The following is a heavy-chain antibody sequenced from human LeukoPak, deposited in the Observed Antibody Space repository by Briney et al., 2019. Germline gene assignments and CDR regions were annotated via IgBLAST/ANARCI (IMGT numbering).Heavy chain of an antibody. CDR1: GYTFTGYY. V-gene: IGHV1-2*02. D-gene: IGHD6-19*01. CDR2: INPNSGGT. Sequence: ASVKVSCKASGYTFTGYYMHWVRQAPGQGLEWMGWINPNSGGTNYAQKFQGRVTMTRDTSISTAYMELSRLRSDDTAVYYCARAPRGYSSGWSSWFDPWGQGTLVTVSS. CDR3: ARAPRGYSSGWSSWFDP. J-gene: IGHJ5*02.